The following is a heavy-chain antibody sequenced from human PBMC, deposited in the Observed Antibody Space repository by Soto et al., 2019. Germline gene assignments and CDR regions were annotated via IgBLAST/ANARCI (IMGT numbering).Heavy chain of an antibody. V-gene: IGHV3-48*03. CDR1: GFTFSSYE. D-gene: IGHD3-10*01. CDR3: ARGGYEGSGSYLYYYYGMDV. CDR2: ISSSGSTI. Sequence: PGGSLRLSCAASGFTFSSYEMNWVRQAPGKGLEWVSYISSSGSTIYYADSVKGRFTISRDNAKNSLYLQMNSLRAEDTAVYYCARGGYEGSGSYLYYYYGMDVWGQGTTVTVSS. J-gene: IGHJ6*02.